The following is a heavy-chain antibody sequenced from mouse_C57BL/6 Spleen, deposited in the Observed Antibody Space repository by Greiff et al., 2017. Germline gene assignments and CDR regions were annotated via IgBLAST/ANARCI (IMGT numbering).Heavy chain of an antibody. Sequence: QVQLQQSGAELVRPGASVTLSCKASGYTFTDYEMHWVKQTPVHGLEWIGAIDPETGGTAYNQKFKGKAILTADNSSSTAYMEPRSLISEASAVYYSTRGGTAQATRAMDYWGQGTSVTVSS. J-gene: IGHJ4*01. CDR3: TRGGTAQATRAMDY. V-gene: IGHV1-15*01. CDR1: GYTFTDYE. D-gene: IGHD3-2*02. CDR2: IDPETGGT.